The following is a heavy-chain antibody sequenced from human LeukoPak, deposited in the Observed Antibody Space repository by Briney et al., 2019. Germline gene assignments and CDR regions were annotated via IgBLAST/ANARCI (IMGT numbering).Heavy chain of an antibody. V-gene: IGHV3-48*01. CDR1: GFTFSSYS. J-gene: IGHJ4*02. Sequence: GGSLRLSCAASGFTFSSYSMNWVRQAPGKGLEWVSYISSSSSTIYYADSVKGRFTISRDNAKNSLYLQMNSLRAEDTAVYYCARTGITGTYWGQGTLVTVSS. CDR2: ISSSSSTI. CDR3: ARTGITGTY. D-gene: IGHD1-20*01.